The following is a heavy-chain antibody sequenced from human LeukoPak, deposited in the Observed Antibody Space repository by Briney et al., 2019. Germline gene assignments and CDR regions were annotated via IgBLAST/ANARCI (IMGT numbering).Heavy chain of an antibody. D-gene: IGHD5-12*01. CDR1: GFTFSGFG. V-gene: IGHV3-33*01. CDR2: IWYDGSIK. J-gene: IGHJ4*02. CDR3: ARAPGSEDYYFEY. Sequence: GRSLRLSCATSGFTFSGFGMHWVRQAPGKGLEWVAVIWYDGSIKYYADSVEGRFTISRDNSKNTLYLQMNSLRAEDTAVYYCARAPGSEDYYFEYWGQGTLVTVSS.